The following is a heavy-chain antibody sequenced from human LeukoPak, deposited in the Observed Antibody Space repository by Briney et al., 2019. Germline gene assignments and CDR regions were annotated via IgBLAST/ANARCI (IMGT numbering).Heavy chain of an antibody. V-gene: IGHV4-39*07. J-gene: IGHJ4*02. Sequence: PSETLSLTCTVSGGSLRSSGYFWGWIRQPPGKGLEWIASLYYSGSSYHNPSLKSRVTVSEDTSKNQFSLNLTSAAAADTAVYYCARARYRAEYSYFDSWGQGTLVSVSS. CDR2: LYYSGSS. CDR3: ARARYRAEYSYFDS. CDR1: GGSLRSSGYF. D-gene: IGHD5-12*01.